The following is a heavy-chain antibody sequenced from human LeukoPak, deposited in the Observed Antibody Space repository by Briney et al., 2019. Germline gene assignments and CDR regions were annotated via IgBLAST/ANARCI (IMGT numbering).Heavy chain of an antibody. V-gene: IGHV1-2*02. J-gene: IGHJ6*03. CDR2: INPNSGGT. Sequence: ASVKVSCKGSGYSFTGYYIHWVRQAPGQGLEWMGWINPNSGGTNYAQKFQGRVTMTRDTSISTAYMELSRLRSDDTAVYYCARDTARITIFGVAKYIDVWGKRTTVTVSS. D-gene: IGHD3-3*01. CDR3: ARDTARITIFGVAKYIDV. CDR1: GYSFTGYY.